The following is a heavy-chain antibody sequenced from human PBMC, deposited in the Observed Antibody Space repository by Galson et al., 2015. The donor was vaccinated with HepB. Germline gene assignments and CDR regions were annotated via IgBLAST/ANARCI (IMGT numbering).Heavy chain of an antibody. CDR3: AKDSNYDSSGILMPHWYFDL. Sequence: SLRLSCAASGFTFDDYAMHWVRQAPGKGLEWVSGISWNSGSIGYADSVKGRFTISRDNAKNSLYLQMNSLRAEDTALYYCAKDSNYDSSGILMPHWYFDLWGRGTLVTVSS. CDR1: GFTFDDYA. D-gene: IGHD3-22*01. J-gene: IGHJ2*01. V-gene: IGHV3-9*01. CDR2: ISWNSGSI.